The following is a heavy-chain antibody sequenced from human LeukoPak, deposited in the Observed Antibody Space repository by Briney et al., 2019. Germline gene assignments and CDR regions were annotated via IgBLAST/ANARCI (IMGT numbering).Heavy chain of an antibody. CDR2: IYHSGST. V-gene: IGHV4-4*02. Sequence: SGTLSLTCAVSGGSISSSNWWSWVRQPPGKGLELTGEIYHSGSTNYNPSLKSRVTIAVDKSKNQFSLKLSSVTAADTAVYYCARASHDYGDYSHFDYWGQGTLVTVSS. CDR3: ARASHDYGDYSHFDY. J-gene: IGHJ4*02. CDR1: GGSISSSNW. D-gene: IGHD4-17*01.